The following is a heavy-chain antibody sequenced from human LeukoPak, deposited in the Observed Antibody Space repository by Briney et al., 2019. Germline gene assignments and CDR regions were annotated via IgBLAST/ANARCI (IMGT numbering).Heavy chain of an antibody. D-gene: IGHD1-26*01. V-gene: IGHV4-59*11. CDR2: INYSGST. CDR1: GGSISSHY. J-gene: IGHJ4*02. CDR3: ARDIEAVGATLYFDY. Sequence: SETVSLTCTVSGGSISSHYWSWVRQTPGEGLEGIGQINYSGSTYYNPSLKTRVTLSLATSKNQFSLKLCSVTAADTAVYYCARDIEAVGATLYFDYWGQGTLVTVSS.